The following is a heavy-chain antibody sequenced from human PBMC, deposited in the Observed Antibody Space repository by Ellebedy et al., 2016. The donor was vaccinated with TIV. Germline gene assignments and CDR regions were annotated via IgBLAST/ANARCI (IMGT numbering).Heavy chain of an antibody. J-gene: IGHJ2*01. D-gene: IGHD4-23*01. CDR2: INHSGST. Sequence: SETLSLXXAVYGGSFSGYYWSWIRQPPGKGLEWIGEINHSGSTNYNPSLKSRVTISVDKSKNQFSLKLSSVTAADTAVYYCARAPTGVGWYFDLWGRGTLVTVSS. V-gene: IGHV4-34*01. CDR1: GGSFSGYY. CDR3: ARAPTGVGWYFDL.